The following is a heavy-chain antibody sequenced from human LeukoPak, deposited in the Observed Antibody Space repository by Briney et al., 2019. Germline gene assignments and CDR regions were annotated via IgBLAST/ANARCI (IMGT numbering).Heavy chain of an antibody. CDR3: ARQAGGTYYFDY. Sequence: SETLSLTCTVSGGSISSYYWSWIRQTPGKGLEWIGYIYYSGSTNYNPSLESRVTISVDTSKNQLPLKLSSVTAADTAVYYCARQAGGTYYFDYWGQGTLVTVSS. V-gene: IGHV4-59*08. D-gene: IGHD2-8*02. CDR1: GGSISSYY. J-gene: IGHJ4*02. CDR2: IYYSGST.